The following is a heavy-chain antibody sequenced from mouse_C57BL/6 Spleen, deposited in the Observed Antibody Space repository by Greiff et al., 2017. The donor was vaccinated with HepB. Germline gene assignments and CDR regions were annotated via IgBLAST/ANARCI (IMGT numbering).Heavy chain of an antibody. CDR1: GYAFSSSW. Sequence: VQLQQSGPELVKPGASVKISCKASGYAFSSSWMNWVKQRPGKGLEWIGRIYPGDGDTNYNGKFKGKATLTADKSSSTAYMQLSSLTSEDSAVYFCARSPTFYYFDYWGQGTTLTVSS. CDR3: ARSPTFYYFDY. CDR2: IYPGDGDT. J-gene: IGHJ2*01. D-gene: IGHD4-1*02. V-gene: IGHV1-82*01.